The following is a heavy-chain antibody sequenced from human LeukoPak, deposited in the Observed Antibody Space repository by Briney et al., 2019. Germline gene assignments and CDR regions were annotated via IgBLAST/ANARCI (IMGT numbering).Heavy chain of an antibody. D-gene: IGHD3-22*01. Sequence: GGSLRLSCAASGFTFSSYAMHWVRQAPGKGLEWVAVISYDGSNKYYADSVKGRFTISRDNSKNTLYLQMNSLRAEDTAVYYCAKETVVVITSEYDDYWGQGTLVTVSS. CDR3: AKETVVVITSEYDDY. CDR1: GFTFSSYA. CDR2: ISYDGSNK. J-gene: IGHJ4*02. V-gene: IGHV3-30-3*01.